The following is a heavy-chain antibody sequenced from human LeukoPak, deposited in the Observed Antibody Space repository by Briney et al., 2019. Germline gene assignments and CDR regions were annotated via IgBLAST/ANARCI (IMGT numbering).Heavy chain of an antibody. J-gene: IGHJ5*02. CDR2: ISAYNGNT. V-gene: IGHV1-18*01. Sequence: ASVKVSCKASGYTFTSYGISWVRQAPGQGLEWMGWISAYNGNTNYEQKLQGRVTMTTDTSTSTAYMELRSLRSDDTAVYYCARHCITMVRGVRCWFDPWGQGTLVTVSS. CDR3: ARHCITMVRGVRCWFDP. D-gene: IGHD3-10*01. CDR1: GYTFTSYG.